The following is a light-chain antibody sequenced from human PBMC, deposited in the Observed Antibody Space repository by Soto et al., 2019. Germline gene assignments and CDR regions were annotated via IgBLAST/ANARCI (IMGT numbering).Light chain of an antibody. J-gene: IGKJ1*01. CDR3: QRYNNGRT. Sequence: DIQMTQSPSSLSASVGDRVTITCRASQGISNYLAWYQQRPGKAPKLLIYAASTLQPGVPSRFSGSGSGTDFTLNINSLQPEDIATYYCQRYNNGRTFVQGTKVDIK. V-gene: IGKV1-27*01. CDR1: QGISNY. CDR2: AAS.